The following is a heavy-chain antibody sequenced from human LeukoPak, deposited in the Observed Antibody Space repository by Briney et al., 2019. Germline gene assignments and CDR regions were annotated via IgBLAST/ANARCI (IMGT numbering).Heavy chain of an antibody. CDR2: ISSSGSTI. D-gene: IGHD2-15*01. CDR3: ARDEVVAAPWY. Sequence: GGSLRLSCAASGFTFSDYYMSWIPQAPGKGLEWVSYISSSGSTIYYADSVKGRFTISRDNAKNSLYLQMNSLRAEDTAVYYCARDEVVAAPWYWGQGTLVTVSS. J-gene: IGHJ4*02. CDR1: GFTFSDYY. V-gene: IGHV3-11*01.